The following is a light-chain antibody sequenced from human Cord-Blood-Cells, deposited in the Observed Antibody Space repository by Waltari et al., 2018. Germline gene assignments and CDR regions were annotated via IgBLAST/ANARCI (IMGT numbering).Light chain of an antibody. J-gene: IGLJ3*02. CDR2: LNSDGSH. CDR3: QTWGTGIHWV. Sequence: QLVLTQSPSASASLGASVKLTCTLSSGHSSYAIAWYQQQPEKGPRYLMKLNSDGSHSKGDGIPDRFSGSSSGAERYLTISSLQSEDEADYYGQTWGTGIHWVFGGGTKLTVL. CDR1: SGHSSYA. V-gene: IGLV4-69*01.